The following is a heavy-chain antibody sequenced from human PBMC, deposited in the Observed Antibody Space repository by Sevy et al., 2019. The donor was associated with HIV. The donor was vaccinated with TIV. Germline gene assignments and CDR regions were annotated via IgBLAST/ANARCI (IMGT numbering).Heavy chain of an antibody. Sequence: ASVKVSCKVSGYTLTELSMHWVRQAPGKGLEWMGGFDPEDGETIYAQKFQGRVTMTEDTSTDTAYMELSSLRSEDTAVEYCATVGTTMVRGVITLDAFDIWGQGTMVTVSS. D-gene: IGHD3-10*01. CDR2: FDPEDGET. CDR3: ATVGTTMVRGVITLDAFDI. J-gene: IGHJ3*02. CDR1: GYTLTELS. V-gene: IGHV1-24*01.